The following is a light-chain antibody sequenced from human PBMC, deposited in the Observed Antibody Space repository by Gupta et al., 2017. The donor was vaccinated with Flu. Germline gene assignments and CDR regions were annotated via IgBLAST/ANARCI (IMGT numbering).Light chain of an antibody. V-gene: IGKV2-28*01. J-gene: IGKJ1*01. CDR3: MQPLNSPWT. Sequence: DIVMTQSPLSLAVTPGEPASISCRSSQSLLYSNGYNYVNWYLQKPGQSPQLLIHLGSNRDSGVPDRFSGSGSGTYFTLKISRVEAEDVGIYFCMQPLNSPWTFGQGTKVEIK. CDR1: QSLLYSNGYNY. CDR2: LGS.